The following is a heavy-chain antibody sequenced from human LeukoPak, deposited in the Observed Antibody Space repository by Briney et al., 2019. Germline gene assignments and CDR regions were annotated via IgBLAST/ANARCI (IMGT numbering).Heavy chain of an antibody. CDR1: GFTLTSYA. CDR2: ISGDSTDL. Sequence: GGSLRLSCAASGFTLTSYAMSWVRQAPGKGLEWVSVISGDSTDLDYADSVKGRFTISRDTSKSMVFLQMNSLRVEDTAVYYCAKKRGGNNPYDYWGQGTLVTVSS. V-gene: IGHV3-23*01. D-gene: IGHD3-10*01. CDR3: AKKRGGNNPYDY. J-gene: IGHJ4*02.